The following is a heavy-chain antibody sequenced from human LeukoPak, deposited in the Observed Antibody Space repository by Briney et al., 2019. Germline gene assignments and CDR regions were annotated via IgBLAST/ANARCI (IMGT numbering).Heavy chain of an antibody. CDR1: GGSISGNNYY. Sequence: SETLSLTCTVSGGSISGNNYYWGWIRQPPGKGLEWIGSIYYSGSTYYNPSLESRVTIFVDTSKNQFSLKLSSVTAADTAVYYCARQGINCGGDCFYYYYMDVWGKGTTVTVSS. CDR3: ARQGINCGGDCFYYYYMDV. V-gene: IGHV4-39*01. D-gene: IGHD2-21*01. CDR2: IYYSGST. J-gene: IGHJ6*03.